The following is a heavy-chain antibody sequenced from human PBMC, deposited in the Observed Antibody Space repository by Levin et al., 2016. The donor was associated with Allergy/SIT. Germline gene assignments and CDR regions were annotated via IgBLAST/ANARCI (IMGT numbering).Heavy chain of an antibody. D-gene: IGHD2-2*02. J-gene: IGHJ6*03. V-gene: IGHV4-31*02. CDR2: IYYSGST. CDR3: ARETSYCSSTSCYNPYYYYYYYMDV. Sequence: WIRQPPGKGLEWIGYIYYSGSTYYNPSLKSRLSFSVDTSKNHFSLKLSSVTAADTAVYYCARETSYCSSTSCYNPYYYYYYYMDVWGKGTTVTVSS.